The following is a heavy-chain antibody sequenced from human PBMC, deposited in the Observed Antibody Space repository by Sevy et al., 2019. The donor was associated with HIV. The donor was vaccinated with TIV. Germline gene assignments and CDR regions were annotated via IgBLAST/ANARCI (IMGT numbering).Heavy chain of an antibody. V-gene: IGHV3-15*01. D-gene: IGHD4-17*01. CDR2: IKSKTDGGTI. J-gene: IGHJ3*02. Sequence: GGSLRLSCAASGFSFSNAWMSWVRQAPGKGLEWVGRIKSKTDGGTIDYAAPMKGRLNISRDESNNTLYLQMNSLKTGDTGVYYSTTMGNDGGFDIWGQGTMVTVSS. CDR1: GFSFSNAW. CDR3: TTMGNDGGFDI.